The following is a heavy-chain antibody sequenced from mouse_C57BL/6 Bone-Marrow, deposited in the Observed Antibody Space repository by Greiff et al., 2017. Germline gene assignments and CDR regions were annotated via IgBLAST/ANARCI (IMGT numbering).Heavy chain of an antibody. CDR3: ARGGDYDGVDY. CDR1: GYSITSGYD. V-gene: IGHV3-1*01. J-gene: IGHJ2*01. D-gene: IGHD2-4*01. Sequence: EVKLQESGPGLVKPSQSLSLTCTVTGYSITSGYDWHWIRHFPGNKLEWMGYISYSGSTNYNPSLKSRISITHDTSKNHFFLKLNSVTTEDTATYYCARGGDYDGVDYWGQGTTLTVSS. CDR2: ISYSGST.